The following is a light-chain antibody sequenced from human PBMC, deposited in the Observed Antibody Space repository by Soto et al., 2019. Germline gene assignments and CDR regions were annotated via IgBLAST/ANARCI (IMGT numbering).Light chain of an antibody. CDR3: GTWDSSLSAGV. CDR2: DDN. CDR1: SSNIGSNY. V-gene: IGLV1-51*01. Sequence: QSVLTQPPSVSAAPGQKVTIYCSGSSSNIGSNYVSWYQQLPGTAPKLLIYDDNKRPSGIPDRFSGSKSGTSATLGITGLRTGDEADYYCGTWDSSLSAGVFGGGTKLTVL. J-gene: IGLJ2*01.